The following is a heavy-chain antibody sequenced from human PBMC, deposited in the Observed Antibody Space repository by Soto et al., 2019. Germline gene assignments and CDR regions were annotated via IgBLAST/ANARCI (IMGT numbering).Heavy chain of an antibody. CDR1: GGSISSGDYY. Sequence: SETLSLTCTVSGGSISSGDYYWSWIRQPPGKGLEWIGYIYYSGSTYYNPSLKSRVTISVDTSKNQFSLKLSSVTAADTAVYYCARAFDRGXPAAISSDYYYYYGMDVWGQGTTVTVSS. J-gene: IGHJ6*02. CDR2: IYYSGST. V-gene: IGHV4-30-4*01. D-gene: IGHD2-2*02. CDR3: ARAFDRGXPAAISSDYYYYYGMDV.